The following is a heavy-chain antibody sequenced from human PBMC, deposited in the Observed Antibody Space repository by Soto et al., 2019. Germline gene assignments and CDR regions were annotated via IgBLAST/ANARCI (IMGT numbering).Heavy chain of an antibody. D-gene: IGHD3-10*01. Sequence: GGSLRLSCTASGFTFSDYAMAWVRQAPGKGLEWVSTISGGSSVTYYGDSVKGRFTISRDNAKKTLFLQLNRLSAEETATYYCAKVLSKNYYYPFDFWGQGTQVTVSS. CDR3: AKVLSKNYYYPFDF. CDR2: ISGGSSVT. V-gene: IGHV3-23*01. J-gene: IGHJ4*02. CDR1: GFTFSDYA.